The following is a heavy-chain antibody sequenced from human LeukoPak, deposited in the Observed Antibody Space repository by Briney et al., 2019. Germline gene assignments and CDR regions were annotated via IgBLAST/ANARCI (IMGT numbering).Heavy chain of an antibody. V-gene: IGHV3-23*01. D-gene: IGHD1-26*01. CDR1: GFTFSSYA. Sequence: GSLRLSCAASGFTFSSYAMSWVRQAPGKGLEWVSAISSRRGSTYYADSVKGRFTISRDNSKNTLYLQMNSLRAEDTAVYHCAKGRQWELPLDYWGQGTLVTASS. CDR3: AKGRQWELPLDY. CDR2: ISSRRGST. J-gene: IGHJ4*02.